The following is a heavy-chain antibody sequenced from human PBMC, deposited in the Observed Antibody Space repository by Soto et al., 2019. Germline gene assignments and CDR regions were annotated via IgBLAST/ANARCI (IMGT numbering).Heavy chain of an antibody. CDR3: AAVFGFGGMDV. J-gene: IGHJ6*02. D-gene: IGHD3-10*01. CDR2: IYYSGST. V-gene: IGHV4-31*03. CDR1: GGSISSGGYY. Sequence: QVQLQESGPGLVKPSQTLSLTCTVSGGSISSGGYYWSWIRQHPGKGLEWIGYIYYSGSTYYNPSLQSGVTTAVATSKNHFSLKLSSGTTADTAVYYCAAVFGFGGMDVWGQGTTVTVSS.